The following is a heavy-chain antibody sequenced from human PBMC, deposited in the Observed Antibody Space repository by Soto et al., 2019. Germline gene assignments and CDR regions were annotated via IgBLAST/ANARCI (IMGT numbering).Heavy chain of an antibody. CDR1: GCSISSGDYY. Sequence: QVPLQESGTGLVKPSQTLSLTCTVSGCSISSGDYYWSWIRQPPGKGLEWIGYIYYSGSPYYNPSLNRRVTTSVDTPKNQFSLKLSSVTAADTAVYYWARGGCFWSGYLGFFDTWCHGHLVTVSA. D-gene: IGHD3-3*01. V-gene: IGHV4-30-4*01. J-gene: IGHJ5*01. CDR2: IYYSGSP. CDR3: ARGGCFWSGYLGFFDT.